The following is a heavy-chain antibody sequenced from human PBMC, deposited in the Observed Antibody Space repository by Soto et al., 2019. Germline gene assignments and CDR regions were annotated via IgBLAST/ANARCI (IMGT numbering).Heavy chain of an antibody. J-gene: IGHJ4*02. D-gene: IGHD2-15*01. V-gene: IGHV1-69*02. CDR2: IIPILGIA. CDR3: ARYDKGGSQMDY. CDR1: GGTFSSYT. Sequence: ASVKVSCKASGGTFSSYTISWVRQAPGQGLEWMGRIIPILGIANYAQKFQGRVTITADKSTSTAYMELSSLRSEDTAVYYCARYDKGGSQMDYWGQGTLVTVSS.